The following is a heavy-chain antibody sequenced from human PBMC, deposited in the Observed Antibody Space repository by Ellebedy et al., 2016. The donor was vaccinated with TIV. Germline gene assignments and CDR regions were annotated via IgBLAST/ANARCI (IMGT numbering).Heavy chain of an antibody. D-gene: IGHD4-17*01. CDR2: ISSSAAST. CDR3: ASGDYGDYYHYGMDV. V-gene: IGHV3-23*01. Sequence: GGSLRLSXAASGFTFSNYAMSWVRQAPGKGLEWVSGISSSAASTSYADSVKGRFTISRDNSKDTLYLQMNSLRPEDTAVYYCASGDYGDYYHYGMDVWGQGTTVTVSS. J-gene: IGHJ6*02. CDR1: GFTFSNYA.